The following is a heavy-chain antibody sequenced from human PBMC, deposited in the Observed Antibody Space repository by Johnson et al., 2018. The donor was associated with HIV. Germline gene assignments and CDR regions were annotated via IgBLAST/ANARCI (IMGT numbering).Heavy chain of an antibody. D-gene: IGHD3-16*01. Sequence: VQLMESGGGLVQPGGSLRLSCVASGFTVSSNHMTWVRQAPGKGLEWVSVIYSGGSTDYADSLKGRFTISRDNSKNTLYLQMNSLRAEDTAVYYCARGRGPRGAFDIWGQGTMVTVSS. CDR2: IYSGGST. J-gene: IGHJ3*02. CDR1: GFTVSSNH. CDR3: ARGRGPRGAFDI. V-gene: IGHV3-66*02.